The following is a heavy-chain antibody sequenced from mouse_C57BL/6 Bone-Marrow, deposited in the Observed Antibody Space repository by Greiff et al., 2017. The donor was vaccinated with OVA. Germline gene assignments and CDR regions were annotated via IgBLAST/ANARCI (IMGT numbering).Heavy chain of an antibody. CDR3: TTLIYDGYYVGAMDY. D-gene: IGHD2-3*01. J-gene: IGHJ4*01. V-gene: IGHV14-4*01. CDR1: GFNIKDDY. Sequence: EVKLVESGAELVRPGASVKLSCTASGFNIKDDYMHWVKQRPEQGLEWIGWIDPENGDTEYASKFQGKATITADTSSNTAYLQLSSLTSEDTAVYYCTTLIYDGYYVGAMDYWGQGTSVTASS. CDR2: IDPENGDT.